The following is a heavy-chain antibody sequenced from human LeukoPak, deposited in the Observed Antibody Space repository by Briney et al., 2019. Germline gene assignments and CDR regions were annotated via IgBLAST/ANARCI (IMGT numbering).Heavy chain of an antibody. CDR1: GGSISSGSYY. J-gene: IGHJ4*02. V-gene: IGHV4-61*02. CDR2: IYTSVST. D-gene: IGHD5-18*01. CDR3: ARERTDTSMDY. Sequence: SETLSLTCTVSGGSISSGSYYWTWIRQPAGKGLEWIGRIYTSVSTNHNPSLKSRVTISLDTSKNQFSLKLISVTAADTAVYFCARERTDTSMDYWGQGTLVTVSS.